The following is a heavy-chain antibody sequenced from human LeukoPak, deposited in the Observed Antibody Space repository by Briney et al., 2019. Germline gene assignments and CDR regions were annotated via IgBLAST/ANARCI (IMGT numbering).Heavy chain of an antibody. Sequence: ASVKVSCKASVYSFTAYYIHGVGQAPGQGLEGVGWINPDSGDTKYAQKFQGRVTMSRDTSISTAYMELSRLRSDDTAVYYCALVVCTGHWFDPWRQGTLVSVPS. CDR2: INPDSGDT. CDR1: VYSFTAYY. J-gene: IGHJ5*02. D-gene: IGHD3-22*01. V-gene: IGHV1-2*02. CDR3: ALVVCTGHWFDP.